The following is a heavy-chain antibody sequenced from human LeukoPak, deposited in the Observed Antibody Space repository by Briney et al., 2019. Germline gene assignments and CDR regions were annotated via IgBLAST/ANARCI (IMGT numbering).Heavy chain of an antibody. CDR1: GGTFSSYA. D-gene: IGHD2-2*01. CDR3: ARVVCSSTSCRYFDY. Sequence: ASVKVSCKASGGTFSSYAISWVRQAPGQGLEWMGWINPNSGGTNYAQKFQGRVTMTRDTSISTAYMELSRLRSDDTAVYYCARVVCSSTSCRYFDYWGQGTLVTVSS. J-gene: IGHJ4*02. CDR2: INPNSGGT. V-gene: IGHV1-2*02.